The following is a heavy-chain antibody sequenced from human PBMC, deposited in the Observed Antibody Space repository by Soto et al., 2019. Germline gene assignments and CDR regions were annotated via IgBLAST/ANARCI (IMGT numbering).Heavy chain of an antibody. CDR1: GGSISSGGYY. D-gene: IGHD5-12*01. V-gene: IGHV4-31*03. CDR2: IYYSGST. Sequence: PSETLSLTCTVSGGSISSGGYYWSWIRQHPGKGLEWIGYIYYSGSTYYNPSLKSRVTISVDTSKNQFSLKLSSVTAADTAVYYCARDAHSGYDLDYYYGMDVWGQGTTVTVSS. J-gene: IGHJ6*02. CDR3: ARDAHSGYDLDYYYGMDV.